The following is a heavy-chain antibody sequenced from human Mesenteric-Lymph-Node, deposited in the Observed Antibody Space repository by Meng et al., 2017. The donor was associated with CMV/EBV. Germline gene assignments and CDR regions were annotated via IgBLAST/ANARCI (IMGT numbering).Heavy chain of an antibody. CDR2: INPSGGST. D-gene: IGHD3-10*01. Sequence: ASVKVSCKASGHTFSNYYMHWVRQAPGQGLEWMGIINPSGGSTSYAQKFQGRVTMTRDTSTSTVYMELSSLRSEDTAVYYCARDYVGFDYWGQGTLVTVSS. CDR1: GHTFSNYY. CDR3: ARDYVGFDY. V-gene: IGHV1-46*01. J-gene: IGHJ4*02.